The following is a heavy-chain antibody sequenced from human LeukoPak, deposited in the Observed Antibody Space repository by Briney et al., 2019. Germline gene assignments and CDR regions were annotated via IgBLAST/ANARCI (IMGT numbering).Heavy chain of an antibody. Sequence: GSLRLSCAASGFTFSSCAMHWVRQAPGKGLEYVSAISSNGGSTYYANSVKGRFTISRDNSKNTLYLQMGSLRAEDMAVYYCARAYCSGGSCYSSRGMFDPWGQGTLVTVSS. J-gene: IGHJ5*02. V-gene: IGHV3-64*01. CDR2: ISSNGGST. D-gene: IGHD2-15*01. CDR1: GFTFSSCA. CDR3: ARAYCSGGSCYSSRGMFDP.